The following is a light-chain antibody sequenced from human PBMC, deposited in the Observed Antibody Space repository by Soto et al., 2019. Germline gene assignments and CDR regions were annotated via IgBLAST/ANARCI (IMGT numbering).Light chain of an antibody. Sequence: EMVLTQSPATLSFSPGDSATLSCRASRSVSSYLAWYQQKPGQAPRLLIYGASSRATGIPDRFSGSGSGTDFTLTISRLEPEDFAVYYCQQYGSSVTFGQGTRLEIK. V-gene: IGKV3-20*01. CDR3: QQYGSSVT. J-gene: IGKJ5*01. CDR1: RSVSSY. CDR2: GAS.